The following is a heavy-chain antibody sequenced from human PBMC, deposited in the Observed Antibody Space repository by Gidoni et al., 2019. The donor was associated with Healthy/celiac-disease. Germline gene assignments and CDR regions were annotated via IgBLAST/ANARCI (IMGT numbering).Heavy chain of an antibody. D-gene: IGHD3-22*01. CDR2: ISGSGGST. J-gene: IGHJ4*02. Sequence: EVQLVESGGGLVQPGGSLRLSCAASGFTFSSYAMSWVRRAPGKGLELFSAISGSGGSTYYADSVKGRFTISRDNSKNTLYLQMNSLRAEDTAVYYCAKDTTMIEAFDYWGQGTLVTVSS. CDR3: AKDTTMIEAFDY. CDR1: GFTFSSYA. V-gene: IGHV3-23*04.